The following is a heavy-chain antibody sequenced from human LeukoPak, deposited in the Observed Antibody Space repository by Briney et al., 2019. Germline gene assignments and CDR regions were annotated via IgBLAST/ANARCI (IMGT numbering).Heavy chain of an antibody. CDR3: TTITSGSYTDFDY. Sequence: GGSLRLSCAASGFTFSNAWMSWVRQAPGKGLEWVGRIKSKTDGGTTDYAAPVKGRFTISRDDSKNTLYLQMNSLKTEDTAVYYCTTITSGSYTDFDYWGQRTLVTVSS. J-gene: IGHJ4*02. V-gene: IGHV3-15*01. D-gene: IGHD1-26*01. CDR2: IKSKTDGGTT. CDR1: GFTFSNAW.